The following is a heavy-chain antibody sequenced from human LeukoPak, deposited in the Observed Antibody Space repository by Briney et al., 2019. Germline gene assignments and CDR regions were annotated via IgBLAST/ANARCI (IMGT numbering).Heavy chain of an antibody. CDR3: ARASSGWPFDY. CDR1: GFTFSSYD. V-gene: IGHV3-13*01. J-gene: IGHJ4*02. Sequence: PGGSLRLSCAASGFTFSSYDMHWVRQATGKGLEWVSAIGTAGDTYYPGSVKGRFTISRENAKNSLYLQMNSLRAGDTAVYYCARASSGWPFDYWGQGTLVTVSS. CDR2: IGTAGDT. D-gene: IGHD6-19*01.